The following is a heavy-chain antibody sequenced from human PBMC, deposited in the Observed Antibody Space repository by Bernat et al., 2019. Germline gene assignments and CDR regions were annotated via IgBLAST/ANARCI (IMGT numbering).Heavy chain of an antibody. CDR2: IYYSGST. CDR1: GGSISSSSYY. CDR3: ARSHSSSWYRFDY. D-gene: IGHD6-13*01. Sequence: QLQLQESGPGLVKPSETLSLTCTVSGGSISSSSYYWGWIRQPPGKGLEWIGSIYYSGSTYYNPSLKSRVTISVATSKNQFSLKLSSVTAADTAVYYCARSHSSSWYRFDYWGQGTLVTVSS. J-gene: IGHJ4*02. V-gene: IGHV4-39*01.